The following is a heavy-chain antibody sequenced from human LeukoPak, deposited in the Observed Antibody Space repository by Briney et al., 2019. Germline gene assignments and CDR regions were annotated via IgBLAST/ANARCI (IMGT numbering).Heavy chain of an antibody. V-gene: IGHV1-46*04. CDR2: INPSGGST. J-gene: IGHJ1*01. Sequence: ASVKVSCKASGYTFTNYHVHWVRQAPGQGLEWMGIINPSGGSTNYAQKLQGRVTMTRDTSTSTVYMELNSLRAEDTAVYYCAKDRATVTTWYFQHWGQGTLVTVSS. D-gene: IGHD4-17*01. CDR3: AKDRATVTTWYFQH. CDR1: GYTFTNYH.